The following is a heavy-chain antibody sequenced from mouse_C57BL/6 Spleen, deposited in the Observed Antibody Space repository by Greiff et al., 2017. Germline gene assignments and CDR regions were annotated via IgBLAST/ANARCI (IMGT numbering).Heavy chain of an antibody. Sequence: EVMLVESGPELVKPGASVKIPCKASGYTFTDYNMDWVKQSHGKSLEWIGDINPNNGGTIYNQKFKGKATLTVDKSSSTAYMELRSLASEDTAVYYCARRGSFAYWGQGTLVTVSA. V-gene: IGHV1-18*01. CDR1: GYTFTDYN. CDR3: ARRGSFAY. CDR2: INPNNGGT. J-gene: IGHJ3*01.